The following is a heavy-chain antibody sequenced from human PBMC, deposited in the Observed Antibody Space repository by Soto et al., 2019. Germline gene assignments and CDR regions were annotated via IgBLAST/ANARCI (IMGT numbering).Heavy chain of an antibody. CDR1: GYSFTNYW. D-gene: IGHD6-6*01. CDR3: ARRGHSSSSGFYYYGMDV. J-gene: IGHJ6*02. CDR2: IYPGDSDT. Sequence: GESLKISCKGSGYSFTNYWVAWVRQVPGKGLEWMGIIYPGDSDTRYSPSFQGQVTISADKSISTAYLQWSSLKASDTAMYYCARRGHSSSSGFYYYGMDVCGQGTTVTVSS. V-gene: IGHV5-51*01.